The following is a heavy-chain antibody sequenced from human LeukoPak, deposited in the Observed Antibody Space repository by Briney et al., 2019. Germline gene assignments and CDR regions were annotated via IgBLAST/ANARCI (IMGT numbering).Heavy chain of an antibody. CDR1: GGSFSGYY. Sequence: PSETLSLTCAVYGGSFSGYYWSWIRQPPGKGLEWIGEINHSGSTNYNSSLKSRVTISVDTSKNQFSLKLSSVTAADTAVYYCARPRREYQLLYSAAAWFDPWGQGTLVTVSS. V-gene: IGHV4-34*01. CDR3: ARPRREYQLLYSAAAWFDP. J-gene: IGHJ5*02. CDR2: INHSGST. D-gene: IGHD2-2*02.